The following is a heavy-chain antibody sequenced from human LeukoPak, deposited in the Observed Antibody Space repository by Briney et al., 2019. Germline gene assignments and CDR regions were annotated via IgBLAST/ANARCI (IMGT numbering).Heavy chain of an antibody. Sequence: PSETLSLTCTVSGGSISSYYWSWLRQPAGKGLEWIGRIYTSGSTNYNPSLKSRVTMSVDTSKNQFSLKLSSVTAADTAVYYCARESNYYGSGSYYNPLDYWGQGTLVTVSS. CDR2: IYTSGST. CDR3: ARESNYYGSGSYYNPLDY. V-gene: IGHV4-4*07. J-gene: IGHJ4*02. D-gene: IGHD3-10*01. CDR1: GGSISSYY.